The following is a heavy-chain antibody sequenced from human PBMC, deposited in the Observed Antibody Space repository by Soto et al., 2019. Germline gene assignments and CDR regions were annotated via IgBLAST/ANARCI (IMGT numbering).Heavy chain of an antibody. D-gene: IGHD3-10*01. V-gene: IGHV3-33*01. J-gene: IGHJ6*02. CDR3: ARDTARAMVRIYYGMDV. CDR2: IWYDGSNK. CDR1: GFTFSRYG. Sequence: GALRLSCAGSGFTFSRYGMHWVRQAPGKGLEWVAVIWYDGSNKYYADSVKGRFTISRDNSKNTLYLQMNSLRAEDTAVYYCARDTARAMVRIYYGMDVWGQGTTVTASS.